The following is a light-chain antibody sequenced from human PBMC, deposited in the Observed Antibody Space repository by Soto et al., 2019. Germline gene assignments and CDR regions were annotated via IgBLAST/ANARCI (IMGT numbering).Light chain of an antibody. CDR3: QQYGSTPLT. CDR2: GAS. Sequence: EIVLTQSPGTLSLSPGERATLSCRAGRGISSYLGWYQQKPGQAPRLLIYGASSRASGIPDRFSGSGSGADFTLSITRLEPEDFALYYCQQYGSTPLTFGGGTKVDI. V-gene: IGKV3-20*01. J-gene: IGKJ4*01. CDR1: RGISSY.